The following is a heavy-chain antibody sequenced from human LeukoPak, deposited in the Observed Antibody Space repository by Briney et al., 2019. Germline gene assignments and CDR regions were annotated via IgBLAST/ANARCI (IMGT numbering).Heavy chain of an antibody. CDR1: GGSISSNF. CDR3: GRVRTGNTGSPEYFED. J-gene: IGHJ1*01. CDR2: IYYSGST. Sequence: SETLSLTCTVSGGSISSNFWSWIRQPPGKGLEWIGYIYYSGSTNYNPSLKSRVTISADTSKNQFSLRLNSVTAADTAVYFCGRVRTGNTGSPEYFEDWGQGTLVTVSS. D-gene: IGHD5-12*01. V-gene: IGHV4-59*01.